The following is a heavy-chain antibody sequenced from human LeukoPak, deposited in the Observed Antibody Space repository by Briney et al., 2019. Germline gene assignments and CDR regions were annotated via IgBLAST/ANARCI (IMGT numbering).Heavy chain of an antibody. CDR2: ISYDGSNK. Sequence: PGRSLRLSCAASGFTFSSYAMHWVRQAPGKGPEWVAVISYDGSNKYYADSVKGRFTISRDNSKNTLYLQMNSLRAEDTAVYYCARDCARYPKNVAVAGTGYFQHWGQGTLVTVSS. V-gene: IGHV3-30-3*01. J-gene: IGHJ1*01. CDR3: ARDCARYPKNVAVAGTGYFQH. D-gene: IGHD6-19*01. CDR1: GFTFSSYA.